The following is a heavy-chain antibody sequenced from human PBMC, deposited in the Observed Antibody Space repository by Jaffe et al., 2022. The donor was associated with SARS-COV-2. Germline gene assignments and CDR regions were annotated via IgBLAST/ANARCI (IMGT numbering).Heavy chain of an antibody. CDR3: ARAGSSSSWFFEY. CDR2: IWFDGSNK. J-gene: IGHJ4*02. Sequence: QVHLVESGGGVVQPGRSLRLSCAASGFTFGSFAMHWVRQAPGKGLEWVALIWFDGSNKYYADSVKGRFTISRDNSENTLYLQMNSLRAEDTAVYYCARAGSSSSWFFEYWGQGTLVTVSS. CDR1: GFTFGSFA. D-gene: IGHD6-13*01. V-gene: IGHV3-33*01.